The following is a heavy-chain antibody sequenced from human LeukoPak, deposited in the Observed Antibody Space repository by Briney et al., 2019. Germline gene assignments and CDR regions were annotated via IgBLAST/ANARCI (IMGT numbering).Heavy chain of an antibody. Sequence: PGGSLRLSCAASGSTFSSYAMSWVRQAPGKGLEWVSAISGSGGSTYYADSVKGRFTISRDNSKNTLYLQMNSLRAEDTAVYYCAHPAYCGGDCYPDWYFDLWGRGTLVTVSS. V-gene: IGHV3-23*01. D-gene: IGHD2-21*02. J-gene: IGHJ2*01. CDR3: AHPAYCGGDCYPDWYFDL. CDR1: GSTFSSYA. CDR2: ISGSGGST.